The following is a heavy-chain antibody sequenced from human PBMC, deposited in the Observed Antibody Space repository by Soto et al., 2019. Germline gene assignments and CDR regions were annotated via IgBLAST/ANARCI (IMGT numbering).Heavy chain of an antibody. CDR2: INPSGGST. CDR3: ARIYYGSGSYLTVSGAFDP. V-gene: IGHV1-46*01. D-gene: IGHD3-10*01. Sequence: QVQLVQSGAEVKKPGASVKVSCKASGYTFTSYYIHWVRQAPGQGLEWMGIINPSGGSTSYAQKFQGRVTMTRDTSTSTVYMELSSLRSEDTAVYYCARIYYGSGSYLTVSGAFDPWGQGTLVTVSS. CDR1: GYTFTSYY. J-gene: IGHJ5*02.